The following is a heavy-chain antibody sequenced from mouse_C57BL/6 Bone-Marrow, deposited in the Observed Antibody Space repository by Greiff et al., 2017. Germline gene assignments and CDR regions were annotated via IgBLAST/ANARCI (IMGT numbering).Heavy chain of an antibody. CDR3: AICLLRWYFYV. CDR1: GFNFSDYG. D-gene: IGHD2-3*01. J-gene: IGHJ1*03. Sequence: EVQLVESGGGLVKPGGSLKLSCAASGFNFSDYGMHWVRQAPEKGLEWVAYISSGSSTIYYADTVKGRFTISRDNAKNTLFLQMTSLRSEDTAMYYCAICLLRWYFYVWGTGTTVTVSS. V-gene: IGHV5-17*01. CDR2: ISSGSSTI.